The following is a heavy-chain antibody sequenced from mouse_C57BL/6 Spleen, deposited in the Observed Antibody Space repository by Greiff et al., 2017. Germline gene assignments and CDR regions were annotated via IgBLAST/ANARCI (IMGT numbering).Heavy chain of an antibody. V-gene: IGHV1-42*01. CDR2: INPSTGGT. D-gene: IGHD2-4*01. J-gene: IGHJ4*01. CDR1: GYSFTGYY. Sequence: VQLQQSGPELVKPGASVKISCKASGYSFTGYYMNWVKQSPEKSLEWIGEINPSTGGTTYNQKFKAKATLTVDKSSSTAYMQLKSLTSEDSAVYYCARWGPYDYDEWYAMDYWGQGTSVTVSS. CDR3: ARWGPYDYDEWYAMDY.